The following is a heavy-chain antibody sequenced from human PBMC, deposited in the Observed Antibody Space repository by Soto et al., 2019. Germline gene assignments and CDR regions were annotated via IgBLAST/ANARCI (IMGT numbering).Heavy chain of an antibody. CDR1: GYSFTSYW. CDR2: IYPGDSDT. D-gene: IGHD6-19*01. CDR3: ARPFDSSGRFDS. V-gene: IGHV5-51*01. Sequence: GESLKISCKGSGYSFTSYWIGWVRQMPEKGLEWMGIIYPGDSDTRYSPSFQGQVTISADKSISTAYLQWSSLKASDTALYFCARPFDSSGRFDSWGQGTLVTSPQ. J-gene: IGHJ5*01.